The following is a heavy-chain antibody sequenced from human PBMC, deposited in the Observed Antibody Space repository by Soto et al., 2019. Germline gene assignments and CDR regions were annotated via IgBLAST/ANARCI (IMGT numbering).Heavy chain of an antibody. V-gene: IGHV3-23*01. CDR2: ISGSAGST. CDR3: AKSRGIFYYYGVDV. CDR1: GFTFSSYA. J-gene: IGHJ6*02. D-gene: IGHD3-9*01. Sequence: EVQLLESGGGLVQPGGSLRLSCAASGFTFSSYAMSWVRQAPGKGLEWVSGISGSAGSTYYADSVKGRFTISRDNSKNTLYLQMNSLRAEDTAVYYCAKSRGIFYYYGVDVWGQGTTVTVSS.